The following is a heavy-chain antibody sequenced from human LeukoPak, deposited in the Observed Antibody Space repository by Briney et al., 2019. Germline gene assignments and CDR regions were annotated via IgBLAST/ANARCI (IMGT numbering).Heavy chain of an antibody. V-gene: IGHV4-38-2*02. CDR2: IYHSGST. J-gene: IGHJ3*02. CDR1: GYSISSGYY. CDR3: ARRNIAVSGLGDAFDI. D-gene: IGHD6-19*01. Sequence: SETLSLTCTVSGYSISSGYYWGWIRQPPGKGLEWIGSIYHSGSTYYTPSLKSRVTISVDTSNNRFSLKLSSVTAADTAVYYCARRNIAVSGLGDAFDIWGQGTMVTVSS.